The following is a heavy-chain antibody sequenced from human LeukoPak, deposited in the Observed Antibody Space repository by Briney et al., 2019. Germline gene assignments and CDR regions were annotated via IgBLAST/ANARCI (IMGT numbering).Heavy chain of an antibody. D-gene: IGHD3-10*01. CDR3: ARDLPTGYGSRAY. CDR1: GDTLTNEY. J-gene: IGHJ4*02. Sequence: GASVKVSCKSSGDTLTNEYMHWVRQAPGQGLEWMGLINPNSGSPDYAQNFQGRVTMTRDTSTGTVYMELSSLRSDDTAVYYCARDLPTGYGSRAYWGQGTLVTVSS. V-gene: IGHV1-46*01. CDR2: INPNSGSP.